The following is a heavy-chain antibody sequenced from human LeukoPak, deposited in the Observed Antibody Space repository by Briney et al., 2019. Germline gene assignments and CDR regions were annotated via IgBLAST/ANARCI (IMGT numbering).Heavy chain of an antibody. CDR1: GFSFSSYA. V-gene: IGHV3-23*01. CDR2: ISGSGGST. D-gene: IGHD5-24*01. CDR3: AKCGDGYNSGYYYYYMDV. J-gene: IGHJ6*03. Sequence: PRGSLRLSCAAPGFSFSSYAMTWVRQAPGEGLEWVSAISGSGGSTYYADSVKGQVTISRDNSKNTLFLQMNSLRAEDTAVYYCAKCGDGYNSGYYYYYMDVWGKGTTVTVSS.